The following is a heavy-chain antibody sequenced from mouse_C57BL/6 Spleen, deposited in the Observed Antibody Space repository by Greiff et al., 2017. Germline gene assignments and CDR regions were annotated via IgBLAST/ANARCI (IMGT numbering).Heavy chain of an antibody. Sequence: VQLQQSGPVLVKPGASVKMSCKASGYTFTDYYMNWVKQSHGKSLEWIGVFNPYNGGTSYNQKFKGKATLTVDKSTSTAYMELNSLTSEDSAVYYCARGPYGYDEGYAMDYWGQGTSVTVSS. V-gene: IGHV1-19*01. D-gene: IGHD2-2*01. CDR2: FNPYNGGT. CDR1: GYTFTDYY. CDR3: ARGPYGYDEGYAMDY. J-gene: IGHJ4*01.